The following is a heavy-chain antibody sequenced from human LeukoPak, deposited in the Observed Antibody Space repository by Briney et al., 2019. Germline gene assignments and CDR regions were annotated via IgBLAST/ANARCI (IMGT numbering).Heavy chain of an antibody. D-gene: IGHD6-6*01. CDR3: ARLRLEYSSLDAFDI. V-gene: IGHV3-33*01. CDR2: IWYDGSNK. Sequence: PGRSLRLSCAASGFTFSSYGMPWVRQAPGKGLEWVAVIWYDGSNKYYADSVKGRFTISRDNSKNTLYLQMNSLRAEDTAVYYCARLRLEYSSLDAFDIWGQGTMVTVSS. J-gene: IGHJ3*02. CDR1: GFTFSSYG.